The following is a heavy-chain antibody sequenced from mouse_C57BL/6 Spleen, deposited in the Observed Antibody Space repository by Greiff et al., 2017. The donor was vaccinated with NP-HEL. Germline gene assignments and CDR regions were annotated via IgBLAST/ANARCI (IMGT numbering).Heavy chain of an antibody. CDR3: ASGGGNPFAY. J-gene: IGHJ3*01. CDR1: GFSLTSYG. V-gene: IGHV2-6*01. CDR2: IWGVGST. Sequence: VKVVESGPGLVAPSQSLSITCTVSGFSLTSYGVDWVRQSPGKGLEWLGVIWGVGSTNYNSALKSRLSISKDNSKSQVFLKMNSLQTDDTAMYYCASGGGNPFAYWGQGTLVTVSA.